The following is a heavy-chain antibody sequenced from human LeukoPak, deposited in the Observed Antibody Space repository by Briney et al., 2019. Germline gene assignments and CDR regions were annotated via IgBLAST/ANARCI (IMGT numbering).Heavy chain of an antibody. D-gene: IGHD3-22*01. J-gene: IGHJ4*02. CDR1: GFTFSSYA. CDR3: AGGTYDSSGYFHYYFDY. Sequence: GGSLRLSCAASGFTFSSYAMSWVRQAPGKGLAWVSTISGGGDSTYYADSVKGRFTISRDNSRNTMFLQMNSLRAEDTAVYYCAGGTYDSSGYFHYYFDYWGQGTLATVSS. V-gene: IGHV3-23*01. CDR2: ISGGGDST.